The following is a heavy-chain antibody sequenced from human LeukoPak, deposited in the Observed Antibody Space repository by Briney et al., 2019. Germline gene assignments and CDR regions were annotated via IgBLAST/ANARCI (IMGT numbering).Heavy chain of an antibody. J-gene: IGHJ3*02. Sequence: SETLSLTCTVSGVSISSYYWSWIRQPPGKGLEWIGYIYYSGSTNYNPSLKSRVTISVDTSKNQFSLKLSSVTAADTAVYYCARDGSFCSGGSCYQAFDIWGQGTMVTVSS. D-gene: IGHD2-15*01. CDR3: ARDGSFCSGGSCYQAFDI. V-gene: IGHV4-59*01. CDR2: IYYSGST. CDR1: GVSISSYY.